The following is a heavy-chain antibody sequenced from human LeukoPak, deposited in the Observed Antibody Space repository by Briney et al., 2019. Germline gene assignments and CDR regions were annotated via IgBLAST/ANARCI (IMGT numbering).Heavy chain of an antibody. CDR3: AKGTTGQTRIDAFGI. V-gene: IGHV3-23*01. D-gene: IGHD1-1*01. J-gene: IGHJ3*02. Sequence: PGGSLRLSCAASGFTFSSYAMSWVRQAPGRGLEWVSALSGSGGSTYYADSVKGRFTISRDNSKNTLYLQMNSLRAEDTAVYYCAKGTTGQTRIDAFGIWGQGTMVTVSS. CDR1: GFTFSSYA. CDR2: LSGSGGST.